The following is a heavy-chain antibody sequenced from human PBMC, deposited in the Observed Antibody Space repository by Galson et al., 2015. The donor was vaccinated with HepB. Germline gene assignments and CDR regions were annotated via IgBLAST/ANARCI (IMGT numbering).Heavy chain of an antibody. CDR1: GFTFSSYA. CDR2: ISGSGGRT. Sequence: SLRLSCAASGFTFSSYAMSWVRQAPGKGLEWVSAISGSGGRTYYADSVKGRFAISRDNSKNTLYLQMNSLRAEDTAIYYCAKNEDDSGDPDHFDHWGQGTLVTVSS. J-gene: IGHJ4*02. D-gene: IGHD4-17*01. CDR3: AKNEDDSGDPDHFDH. V-gene: IGHV3-23*01.